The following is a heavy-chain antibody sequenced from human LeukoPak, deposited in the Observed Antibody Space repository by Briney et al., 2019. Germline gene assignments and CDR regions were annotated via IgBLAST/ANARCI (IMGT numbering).Heavy chain of an antibody. D-gene: IGHD3-10*01. CDR1: GFTFSSYS. CDR2: ISGTSNTI. Sequence: PGGSLRLSCVGSGFTFSSYSMNWVRQAPGKGLEWVSYISGTSNTIYYDDSVKGRFTVSRDNAKNSLYLQMNSLRAEDTAIYYCARENMVRGVISGGNWFDPWGQGTLVTVSS. CDR3: ARENMVRGVISGGNWFDP. V-gene: IGHV3-48*01. J-gene: IGHJ5*02.